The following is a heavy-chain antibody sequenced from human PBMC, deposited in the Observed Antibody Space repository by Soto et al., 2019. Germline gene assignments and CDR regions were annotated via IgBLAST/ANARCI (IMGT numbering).Heavy chain of an antibody. J-gene: IGHJ6*02. CDR2: IYYSGST. CDR3: ARGYGDYEPENHYYYNGMDV. D-gene: IGHD4-17*01. CDR1: RGSIASSSHY. Sequence: SVTLSFTCSLGRGSIASSSHYRGSTCKPPGKWLEWIGSIYYSGSTYYNPSLKSRVTISVDTSKNQFSLKLSSVTAADTAVYYCARGYGDYEPENHYYYNGMDVWGQGTTVT. V-gene: IGHV4-39*01.